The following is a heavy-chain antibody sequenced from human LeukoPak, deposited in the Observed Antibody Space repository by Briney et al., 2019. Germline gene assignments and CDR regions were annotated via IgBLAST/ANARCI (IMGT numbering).Heavy chain of an antibody. CDR1: GGSISSYY. CDR2: IYYSGST. CDR3: ARRGQQLVPYNWFDP. Sequence: SETLSLTCTVSGGSISSYYWSWIRQPPGKGLEWIGYIYYSGSTNYNPSLKSRVTISVDTSKNQFSLKLSSVTAADTAVYYCARRGQQLVPYNWFDPWGQGTLVTVSS. J-gene: IGHJ5*02. V-gene: IGHV4-59*08. D-gene: IGHD6-13*01.